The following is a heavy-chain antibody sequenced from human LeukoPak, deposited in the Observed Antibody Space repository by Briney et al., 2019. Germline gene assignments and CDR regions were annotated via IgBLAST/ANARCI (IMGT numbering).Heavy chain of an antibody. J-gene: IGHJ4*01. CDR3: ARDGTAAGLYFDL. Sequence: PGGSLSLSCAVPGFPFTDYWLNWVRQAPGKDLEWVASIRQDGSEKTYVDSVKGRFTISRDNTKNSLSLQVNSLRVEDTAVYYCARDGTAAGLYFDLWGQGTLVTVSS. V-gene: IGHV3-7*01. CDR1: GFPFTDYW. CDR2: IRQDGSEK. D-gene: IGHD6-13*01.